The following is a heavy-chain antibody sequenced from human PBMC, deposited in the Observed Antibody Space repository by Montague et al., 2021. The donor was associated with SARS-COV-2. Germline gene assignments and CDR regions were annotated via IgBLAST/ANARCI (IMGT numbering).Heavy chain of an antibody. Sequence: SLRLSCAASGFTVSTYAMSWVRQAPGKGLEWVSSISKSGESTFYXDSVKGRFTISRDNSKNTLYLQVNSLRAEDTAVYFCAKRRSGADNWGQGTLVTVSS. J-gene: IGHJ4*02. CDR2: ISKSGEST. D-gene: IGHD1-26*01. CDR3: AKRRSGADN. V-gene: IGHV3-23*01. CDR1: GFTVSTYA.